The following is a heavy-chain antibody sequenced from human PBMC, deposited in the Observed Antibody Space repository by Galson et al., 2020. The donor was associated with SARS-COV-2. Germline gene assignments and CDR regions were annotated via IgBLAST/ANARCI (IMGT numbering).Heavy chain of an antibody. CDR3: VRTARVGDY. D-gene: IGHD6-25*01. V-gene: IGHV3-11*01. J-gene: IGHJ4*02. CDR1: GFSFSDYY. Sequence: GGSLRLSCAASGFSFSDYYMSWIRQAPGKGLEYISYISQSSTDIYYVDSVKGRFTTSRDNAKKSLYLQVNSLRVEDTAVYYCVRTARVGDYWGQGTLVTGSS. CDR2: ISQSSTDI.